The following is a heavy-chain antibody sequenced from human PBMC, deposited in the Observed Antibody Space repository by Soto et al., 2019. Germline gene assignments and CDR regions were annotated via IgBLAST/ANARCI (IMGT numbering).Heavy chain of an antibody. CDR2: IYYSGST. J-gene: IGHJ6*02. V-gene: IGHV4-59*01. CDR1: GGSISSYY. CDR3: ARLDGHLWFGDWYYYYGMDV. D-gene: IGHD3-10*01. Sequence: ALETLSLTCTVSGGSISSYYWSWIRQPPGKGLEWIGYIYYSGSTNYNPSPKSRVTISVDTSKNQSSLKLRAVTAADTAVYYCARLDGHLWFGDWYYYYGMDVWGQGTTVTVSS.